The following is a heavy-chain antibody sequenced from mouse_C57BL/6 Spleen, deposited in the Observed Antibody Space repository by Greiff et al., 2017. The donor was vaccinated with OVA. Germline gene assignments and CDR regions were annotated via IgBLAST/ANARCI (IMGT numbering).Heavy chain of an antibody. CDR3: ARDRGYGSDY. Sequence: ESGPGLVKPSQSLSLTCSVTGYSITSGYYWNWIRQFPGNKLEWMGYISYDGSNNYNPSLKNRISITCDTSKNQFFLKLNSVTTEDTATYYCARDRGYGSDYWGQGTTLTVSS. V-gene: IGHV3-6*01. CDR1: GYSITSGYY. CDR2: ISYDGSN. D-gene: IGHD1-1*01. J-gene: IGHJ2*01.